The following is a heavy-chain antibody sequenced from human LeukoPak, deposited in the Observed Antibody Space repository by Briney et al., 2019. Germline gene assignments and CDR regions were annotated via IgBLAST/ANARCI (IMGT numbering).Heavy chain of an antibody. CDR3: ARWSSNYYHPRGRPFDP. D-gene: IGHD3-10*01. Sequence: PWETLSLTCAVYGGSLSEYYWSWIRQPPGKGLEWVGEINHSGSTNYNPYLKSRVTISVDTPKNQLSLKLSSVTAADTAVYYCARWSSNYYHPRGRPFDPWGQGTLVTVSS. J-gene: IGHJ5*02. CDR2: INHSGST. V-gene: IGHV4-34*01. CDR1: GGSLSEYY.